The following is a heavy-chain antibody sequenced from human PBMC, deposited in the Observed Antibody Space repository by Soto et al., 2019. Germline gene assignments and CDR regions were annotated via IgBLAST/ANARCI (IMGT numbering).Heavy chain of an antibody. D-gene: IGHD2-2*01. V-gene: IGHV3-7*01. CDR2: INLDGSEK. J-gene: IGHJ6*02. CDR1: GFTFRTYW. CDR3: ARDASTSCYSYDYHGMDV. Sequence: EVQLVESGGGLVQPGGSLRLSCAASGFTFRTYWLSWVRQVPGKGLEWVANINLDGSEKNYVDSVKGRFTISRDNARNSLCLQRSSLTAEYTALYSWARDASTSCYSYDYHGMDVWGQGTTVTVSS.